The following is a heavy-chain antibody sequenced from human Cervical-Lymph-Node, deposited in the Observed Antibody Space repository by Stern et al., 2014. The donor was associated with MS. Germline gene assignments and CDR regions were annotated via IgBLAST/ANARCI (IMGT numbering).Heavy chain of an antibody. V-gene: IGHV1-46*01. D-gene: IGHD1-1*01. CDR2: FNPSGGKT. Sequence: VQLVQSGAELRKPGASVKISCEASGYTFTTYYMHWVRQAPGQGLEWVALFNPSGGKTTYAQRCQVRVTVTGDTSTSTVYMELTGLRSEDTAVYYCARVLSLATSDSWGQGTLVIVSS. J-gene: IGHJ4*02. CDR3: ARVLSLATSDS. CDR1: GYTFTTYY.